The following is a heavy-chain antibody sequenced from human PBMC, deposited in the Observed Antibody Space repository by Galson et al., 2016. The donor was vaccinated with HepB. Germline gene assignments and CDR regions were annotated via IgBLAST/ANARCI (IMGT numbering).Heavy chain of an antibody. D-gene: IGHD6-19*01. V-gene: IGHV3-30*03. CDR3: ASDRSGGGCDY. CDR1: GFAFNSYS. J-gene: IGHJ4*02. CDR2: VSHDGNIK. Sequence: SLRLSCAGAGFAFNSYSVHWIRQAPGRELEWVAIVSHDGNIKLYGGSVSGRFPAFRDNSKNTLFMQMDSLTSEDTAVYYCASDRSGGGCDYGGQGTLVTVS.